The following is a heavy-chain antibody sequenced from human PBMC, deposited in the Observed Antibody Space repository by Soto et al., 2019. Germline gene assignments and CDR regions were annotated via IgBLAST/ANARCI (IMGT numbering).Heavy chain of an antibody. CDR1: GFTFSSYA. Sequence: GGSLRLSCAASGFTFSSYAMSWVRQAPGEGLEWVSTISGSGGGIYYADSVKGRFTISRDNSKNTLDLQMNSLRAEDTAVYYCAKRNLVVRPPFDYWGQGTLVTVSS. CDR3: AKRNLVVRPPFDY. J-gene: IGHJ4*02. CDR2: ISGSGGGI. D-gene: IGHD2-15*01. V-gene: IGHV3-23*01.